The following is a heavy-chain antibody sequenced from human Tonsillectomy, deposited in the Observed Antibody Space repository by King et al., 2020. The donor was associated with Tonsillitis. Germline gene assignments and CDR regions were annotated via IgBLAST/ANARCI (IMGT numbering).Heavy chain of an antibody. CDR1: GYTFTGYY. D-gene: IGHD3-10*01. CDR2: INPNSGGT. V-gene: IGHV1-2*02. J-gene: IGHJ3*02. CDR3: ARGGYGSGAFDI. Sequence: VQLVESGAEVKKPGASVTVSCKASGYTFTGYYMHWVRQAPGQGLEWMGWINPNSGGTNSAQQFQGRVTMTRDTSISTAYMELSRLRSDDTAVYYCARGGYGSGAFDIWGQGTMVTVSS.